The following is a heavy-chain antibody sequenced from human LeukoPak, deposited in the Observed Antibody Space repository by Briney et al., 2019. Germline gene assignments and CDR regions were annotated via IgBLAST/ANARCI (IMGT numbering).Heavy chain of an antibody. V-gene: IGHV4-34*01. J-gene: IGHJ4*02. CDR1: GVALSIYS. D-gene: IGHD5/OR15-5a*01. CDR3: TRAVSGHPD. CDR2: INHSGYT. Sequence: PSETLSLTCAVSGVALSIYSWRSVPQSPRKGLEWIGEINHSGYTNYNPSLKSRVTMSIDTSKNQFSLMLTSVTAADTAVYYCTRAVSGHPDWGQGTLVTVSS.